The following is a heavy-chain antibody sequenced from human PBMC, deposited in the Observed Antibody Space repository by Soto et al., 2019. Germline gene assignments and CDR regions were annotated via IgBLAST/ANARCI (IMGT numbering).Heavy chain of an antibody. CDR2: ISHDGTAK. D-gene: IGHD6-19*01. Sequence: GSLRLSCAAPGFTVNNFGMHWVRQAPGKGPEWVAMISHDGTAKYYADSVKGRFTISRDNSKNTLYLQMNNLRTEDTAVYYCAKDVFSGGWYNHFDPWGQGTLVTVSS. CDR3: AKDVFSGGWYNHFDP. V-gene: IGHV3-30*18. CDR1: GFTVNNFG. J-gene: IGHJ5*02.